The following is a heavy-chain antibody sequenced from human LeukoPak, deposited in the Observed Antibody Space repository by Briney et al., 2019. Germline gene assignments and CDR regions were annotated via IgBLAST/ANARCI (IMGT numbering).Heavy chain of an antibody. CDR1: GGSISSSSYY. CDR3: ARRDSCGGDCYSGGIFDY. V-gene: IGHV4-39*01. D-gene: IGHD2-21*02. Sequence: SETLSLTCTVSGGSISSSSYYWGWIRQPPGKVLEWIGSIYYSGSTYYNPSLKSRVTISVDTSKNQFSLKLSSVTAADTAVYYCARRDSCGGDCYSGGIFDYWGQGTLVTVSS. J-gene: IGHJ4*02. CDR2: IYYSGST.